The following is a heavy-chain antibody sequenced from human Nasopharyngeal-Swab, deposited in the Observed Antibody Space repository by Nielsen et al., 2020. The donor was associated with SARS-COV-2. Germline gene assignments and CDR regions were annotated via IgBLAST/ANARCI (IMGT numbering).Heavy chain of an antibody. J-gene: IGHJ4*02. Sequence: SPKLPCAASGFTFSSYGMHWVRQAPGKGLEWVAAIWYDGSNKYYADSVKGRFTISRDNSKNTLYLQMHSLRAEDTAVYYCARDHGSSWYRFFDYWGQGTLVTVSS. D-gene: IGHD6-13*01. CDR1: GFTFSSYG. V-gene: IGHV3-33*01. CDR3: ARDHGSSWYRFFDY. CDR2: IWYDGSNK.